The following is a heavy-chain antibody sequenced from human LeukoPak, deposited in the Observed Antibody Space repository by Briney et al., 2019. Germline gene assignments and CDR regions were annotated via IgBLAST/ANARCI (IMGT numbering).Heavy chain of an antibody. V-gene: IGHV1-69*13. CDR3: ATLPPRSGSYYFDY. CDR2: IIPIFGTA. Sequence: ASVKVSCKASGGTFSSYAISWVRQAPGQGLEWMGGIIPIFGTANYAQKFQGRVTITADESTSTAYMELSSLRSEDTAVYYCATLPPRSGSYYFDYWGQGTLVTVSS. D-gene: IGHD1-26*01. J-gene: IGHJ4*02. CDR1: GGTFSSYA.